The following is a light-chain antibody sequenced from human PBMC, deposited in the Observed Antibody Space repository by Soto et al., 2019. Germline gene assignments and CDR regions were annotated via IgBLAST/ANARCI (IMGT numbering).Light chain of an antibody. J-gene: IGLJ2*01. CDR2: DDT. CDR1: KLGSKY. V-gene: IGLV3-1*01. Sequence: SYELTQPPSVSVSPGQTATMTCSGDKLGSKYVCWYQQKPGQSPVLVVYDDTKRPSGIPERFSGSNSGNTATLTISGTQAMDEADYYCQAWDNSVVFGGGTTLTVL. CDR3: QAWDNSVV.